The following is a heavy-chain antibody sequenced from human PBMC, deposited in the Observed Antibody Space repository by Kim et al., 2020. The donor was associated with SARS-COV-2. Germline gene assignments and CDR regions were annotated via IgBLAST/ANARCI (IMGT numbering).Heavy chain of an antibody. V-gene: IGHV3-23*01. J-gene: IGHJ5*02. D-gene: IGHD6-13*01. CDR3: AKHTKRIAGSSRYLEA. Sequence: GGSLRLSCAASGFTFSDYAMSWVRQAPGKGLERVSVVSNSGTASYYANSVEGRFTISRDNSNNMVYLQMNSLSAADTAVYYCAKHTKRIAGSSRYLEAWGQGTLATVSS. CDR2: VSNSGTAS. CDR1: GFTFSDYA.